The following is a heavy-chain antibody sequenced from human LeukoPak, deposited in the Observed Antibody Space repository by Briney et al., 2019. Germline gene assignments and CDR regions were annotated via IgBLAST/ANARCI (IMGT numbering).Heavy chain of an antibody. D-gene: IGHD6-19*01. CDR1: GFTFDDYG. CDR3: ARDHQSYSSGCFDY. J-gene: IGHJ4*02. V-gene: IGHV3-20*04. Sequence: PGGTLRLSCAASGFTFDDYGMSWVRQAPGKGLEWVSGINWNGGSTGYADSVKGRFTISRDNAKNSLYLQMNSLRAEDTALYYCARDHQSYSSGCFDYWGQGTLVTVSS. CDR2: INWNGGST.